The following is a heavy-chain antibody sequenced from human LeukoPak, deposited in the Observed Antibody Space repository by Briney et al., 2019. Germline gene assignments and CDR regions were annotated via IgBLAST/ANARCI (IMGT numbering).Heavy chain of an antibody. CDR2: ISGSGGST. CDR1: GFTFSSYA. J-gene: IGHJ6*02. Sequence: PGGSLRLSCAASGFTFSSYAMSWVRQAPGKGLEWVSAISGSGGSTYYADSVKGRFTISRDNSKNTLYLQMNSLRAEDTAVYYCAKRYCKSATCRSDMDAWGQGTTVTVS. D-gene: IGHD2-15*01. V-gene: IGHV3-23*01. CDR3: AKRYCKSATCRSDMDA.